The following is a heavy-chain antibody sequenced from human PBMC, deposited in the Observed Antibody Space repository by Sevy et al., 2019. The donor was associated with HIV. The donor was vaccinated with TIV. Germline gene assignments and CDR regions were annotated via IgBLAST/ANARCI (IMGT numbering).Heavy chain of an antibody. CDR1: GFTFSSYA. CDR2: VSGSGGST. CDR3: AKKDDSSGAFDI. V-gene: IGHV3-23*01. D-gene: IGHD3-22*01. Sequence: GGSLRLSCAASGFTFSSYAMSWVRQAPGKGLEWVSAVSGSGGSTYYADSVEGRFTISRDNSKNTLYLQMNSLRAEDTAVYYCAKKDDSSGAFDIWGQGTMVTVSS. J-gene: IGHJ3*02.